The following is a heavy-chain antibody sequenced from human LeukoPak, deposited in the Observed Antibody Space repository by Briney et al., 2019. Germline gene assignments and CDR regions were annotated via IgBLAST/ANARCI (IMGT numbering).Heavy chain of an antibody. V-gene: IGHV3-48*04. Sequence: GSLRLSCAASGFTFSSYSMNWVRQAPGKGLEWVSYISTSSSSMYYADSVKGRFTVSRDNAKNSLYLQMNSLRAEDTAVYYCARDLSPVVRASPMGYWGQGTLVTVSS. CDR1: GFTFSSYS. CDR2: ISTSSSSM. D-gene: IGHD3-10*01. CDR3: ARDLSPVVRASPMGY. J-gene: IGHJ4*02.